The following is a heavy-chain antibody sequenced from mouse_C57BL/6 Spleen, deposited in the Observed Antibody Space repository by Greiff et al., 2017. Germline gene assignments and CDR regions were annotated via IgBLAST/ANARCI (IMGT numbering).Heavy chain of an antibody. J-gene: IGHJ4*01. Sequence: VQLQQPGAELVRPGSSVKLSCKASGYTFTSYWMDWVKQRPGQGLEWIGNIYPSDSETHYNQKFKDKATLTVDKSSSTAYMQLSSLTSEDSAVYYCASYGNYAMDYWGQGTSVTVAS. CDR2: IYPSDSET. D-gene: IGHD2-1*01. CDR1: GYTFTSYW. V-gene: IGHV1-61*01. CDR3: ASYGNYAMDY.